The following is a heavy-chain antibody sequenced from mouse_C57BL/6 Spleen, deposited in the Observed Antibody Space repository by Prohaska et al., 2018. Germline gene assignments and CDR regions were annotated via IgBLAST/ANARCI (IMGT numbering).Heavy chain of an antibody. Sequence: HGKSLEWIGYINPNNGGTSYNQKFKGKATLTVNKSSSTAYMELRSLTSEESAVYYCAREYYYGSSYDTGRFAYWGQGTLVTVSA. J-gene: IGHJ3*01. D-gene: IGHD1-1*01. CDR2: INPNNGGT. CDR3: AREYYYGSSYDTGRFAY. V-gene: IGHV1-22*01.